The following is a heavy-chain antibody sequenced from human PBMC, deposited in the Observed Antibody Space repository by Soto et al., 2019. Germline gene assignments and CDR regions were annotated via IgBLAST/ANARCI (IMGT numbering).Heavy chain of an antibody. CDR2: IYYSGST. J-gene: IGHJ6*02. Sequence: SETLSLTCTVSGGSISSGGYYWSWIRQHPGKGLEWIGYIYYSGSTYYNPSLKSRVTISVDTSKNQFSLKLSSVTAADTAVYYCAREPTKDIVVVPAAITSYYYGMDAWGQGTKVTVS. CDR3: AREPTKDIVVVPAAITSYYYGMDA. V-gene: IGHV4-31*03. CDR1: GGSISSGGYY. D-gene: IGHD2-2*02.